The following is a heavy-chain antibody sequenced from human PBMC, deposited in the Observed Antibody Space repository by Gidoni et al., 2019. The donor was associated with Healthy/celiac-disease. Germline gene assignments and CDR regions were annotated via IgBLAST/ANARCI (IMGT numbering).Heavy chain of an antibody. D-gene: IGHD7-27*01. CDR2: IWYDGSNK. CDR1: GFTFSSYG. J-gene: IGHJ6*02. V-gene: IGHV3-33*01. CDR3: ARDVSPGDSDYYYGMDV. Sequence: HVQLVESGGGVVQPGRSLRLSRAASGFTFSSYGMHWVRQAPGKGLEWVAVIWYDGSNKYYADSVKGRFTISRDNSKNTLYLQMNSLRAEDTAVYYCARDVSPGDSDYYYGMDVWGQGTTVTVSS.